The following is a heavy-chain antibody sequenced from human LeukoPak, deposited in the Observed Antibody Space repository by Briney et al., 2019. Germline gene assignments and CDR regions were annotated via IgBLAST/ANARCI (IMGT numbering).Heavy chain of an antibody. Sequence: SETLSLTCAVYGGSFSGYYWSWIRQPPGKGLEWIGEINHSGSTNYNPSLKSRVTISVDTSKNQFSLKLSSVTAADTAVYYCARDSSGWLGYFDYWGQGTLVTVSS. CDR1: GGSFSGYY. CDR2: INHSGST. CDR3: ARDSSGWLGYFDY. J-gene: IGHJ4*02. D-gene: IGHD6-19*01. V-gene: IGHV4-34*01.